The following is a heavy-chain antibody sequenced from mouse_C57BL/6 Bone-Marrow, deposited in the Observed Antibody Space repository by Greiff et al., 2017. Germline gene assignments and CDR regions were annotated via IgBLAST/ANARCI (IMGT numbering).Heavy chain of an antibody. J-gene: IGHJ4*01. Sequence: QVQLQQPGAELVRPGSSVKLSCKASGYTFTSYWMHWVKQRPIQGLEWIGNIDPSDSETPYNQKFKDKATLTVDNSSSTAYMQLSSLTSEDSAVYYCARDGPRSRPLPDMDYWGQGTSVTVSS. CDR3: ARDGPRSRPLPDMDY. V-gene: IGHV1-52*01. CDR2: IDPSDSET. D-gene: IGHD1-1*01. CDR1: GYTFTSYW.